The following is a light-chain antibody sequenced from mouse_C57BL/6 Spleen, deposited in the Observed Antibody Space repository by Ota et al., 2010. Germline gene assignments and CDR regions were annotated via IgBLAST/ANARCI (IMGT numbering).Light chain of an antibody. CDR1: SSVKFQL. V-gene: IGKV4-57-1*01. J-gene: IGKJ5*01. CDR2: AHP. CDR3: QQYSGYPLT. Sequence: ENVLTQSPAIMSASPGEKVTMTCRASSSVKFQLLALVPAEVRCLPQNSGFIAHPTWLSGVPARFSGSGSGTSYSLTISSVEAEDAATYYCQQYSGYPLTFGAGTKLELK.